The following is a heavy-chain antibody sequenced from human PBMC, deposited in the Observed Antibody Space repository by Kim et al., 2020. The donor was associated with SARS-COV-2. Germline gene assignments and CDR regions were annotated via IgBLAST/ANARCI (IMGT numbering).Heavy chain of an antibody. CDR1: GFTFSSYW. D-gene: IGHD3-9*01. CDR2: IKQDGSEK. V-gene: IGHV3-7*01. Sequence: GGSLRLSCAASGFTFSSYWMSWVRQAPGKGLEWVANIKQDGSEKYYVDSVKGRFTISRDNAKNSLYLQMNSLRAEDTAVYYCASEGNYDILTGYPTLDYWGQGTLVTVSS. J-gene: IGHJ4*02. CDR3: ASEGNYDILTGYPTLDY.